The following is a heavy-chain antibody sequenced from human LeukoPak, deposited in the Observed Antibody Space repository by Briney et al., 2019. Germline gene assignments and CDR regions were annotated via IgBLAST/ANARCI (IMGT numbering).Heavy chain of an antibody. D-gene: IGHD1-26*01. CDR2: ISSSSSYI. CDR3: ARGLWGSGSYDY. Sequence: GGSLRLSCAASGFTFSSYSMNWVRQAPGKGLEWVSSISSSSSYIYYADSVKGRFTISRDNAKNSLYLQMNSLRAEDTAVYYCARGLWGSGSYDYWGQGTLVTVSS. V-gene: IGHV3-21*01. J-gene: IGHJ4*02. CDR1: GFTFSSYS.